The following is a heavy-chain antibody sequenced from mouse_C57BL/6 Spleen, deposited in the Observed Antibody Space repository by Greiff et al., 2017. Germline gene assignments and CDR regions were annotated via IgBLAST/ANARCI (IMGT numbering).Heavy chain of an antibody. J-gene: IGHJ4*01. D-gene: IGHD1-1*01. V-gene: IGHV1-82*01. CDR2: IYPGDGDT. CDR3: ARRGIITTVVGYAMDY. CDR1: GYAFSSSW. Sequence: QVQLQQSGPELVKPGASVKISCKASGYAFSSSWMNWVKQRPGKGLEWIGRIYPGDGDTNYNGKFKGKATLTADKSSSTAYMQLSSLTSEDSAVYFCARRGIITTVVGYAMDYWGQGTSVTVSS.